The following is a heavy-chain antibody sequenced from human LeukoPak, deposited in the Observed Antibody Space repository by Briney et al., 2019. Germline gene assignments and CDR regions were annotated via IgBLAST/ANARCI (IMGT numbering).Heavy chain of an antibody. Sequence: SETLSLTCAVYGGSFSGYYWSWIRQPPGKGLEWIREINHSGSTNYNPSLKSRVTISVDTSKNQFSLKLSSVTAADTAVYYCARGGDYYDSSGYYHFDYWGQGTLVTVSS. V-gene: IGHV4-34*01. CDR2: INHSGST. CDR1: GGSFSGYY. D-gene: IGHD3-22*01. J-gene: IGHJ4*02. CDR3: ARGGDYYDSSGYYHFDY.